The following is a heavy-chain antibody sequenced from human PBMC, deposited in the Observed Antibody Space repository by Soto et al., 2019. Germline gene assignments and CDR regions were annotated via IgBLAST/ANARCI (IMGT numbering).Heavy chain of an antibody. CDR2: INAGNGNT. V-gene: IGHV1-3*01. Sequence: ASSKVSCKASGYTFTSYAMNWVRQAPGQRLEWMGWINAGNGNTKYSQKLQGRVTITRDTSASTAYMELSSLRSEDKAVYYCAGVEPLAPLNFDYWGQGTLVTVS. CDR3: AGVEPLAPLNFDY. J-gene: IGHJ4*02. D-gene: IGHD6-6*01. CDR1: GYTFTSYA.